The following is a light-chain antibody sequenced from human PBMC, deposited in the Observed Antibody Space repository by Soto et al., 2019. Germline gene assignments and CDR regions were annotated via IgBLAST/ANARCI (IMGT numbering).Light chain of an antibody. CDR1: SSDVGGYKY. CDR3: SSYTSSSTRV. CDR2: DIR. V-gene: IGLV2-14*03. Sequence: QSALTQPASVSGSPGQSITISCTGTSSDVGGYKYVSWYQQHPGKAPKLMIYDIRNRPSGVSNRFSGSKSGSTASPTISGLQAEDEADYYCSSYTSSSTRVFGTGTKLTVL. J-gene: IGLJ1*01.